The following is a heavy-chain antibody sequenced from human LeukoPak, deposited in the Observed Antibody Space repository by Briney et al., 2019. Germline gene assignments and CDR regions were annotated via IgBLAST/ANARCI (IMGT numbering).Heavy chain of an antibody. CDR3: ARDAQRGFDYSNSLEY. D-gene: IGHD4-11*01. V-gene: IGHV3-33*01. CDR1: GLIFSHYG. Sequence: PGRSVRLFRASSGLIFSHYGQHGVRHAPGKGLKWAAVIWCDGTNRLYGDSVKGRFNIPRDNSQHTVLLPMNTLRVQDAAIYYCARDAQRGFDYSNSLEYWGHGALVSVSS. CDR2: IWCDGTNR. J-gene: IGHJ4*01.